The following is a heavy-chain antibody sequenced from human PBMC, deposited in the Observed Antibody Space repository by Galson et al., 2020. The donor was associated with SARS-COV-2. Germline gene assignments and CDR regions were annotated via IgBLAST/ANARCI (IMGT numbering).Heavy chain of an antibody. V-gene: IGHV4-34*01. CDR3: ARGATVTTFVGYYYGIDV. D-gene: IGHD4-17*01. Sequence: SQASETLSLTCAVYGGSFSGYYWSWIRQPPGKGLEWIGEINHSGSTNYNPSLKSRVTISVDTSKNQFSLKLSSVTAADTAVYYCARGATVTTFVGYYYGIDVWGQGTTVTVAS. CDR1: GGSFSGYY. J-gene: IGHJ6*02. CDR2: INHSGST.